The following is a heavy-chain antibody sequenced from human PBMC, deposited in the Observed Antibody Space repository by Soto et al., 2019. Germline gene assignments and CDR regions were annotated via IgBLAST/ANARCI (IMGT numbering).Heavy chain of an antibody. CDR3: GRLEGLATISYYFDY. Sequence: LETLSLTCTFSGFSVSSSSYYWGWVRQPPGKGLEWIGSVYYSGSTYYNPSLESRVTISVDKSKNQFSLKLMSLSAADTAVYYCGRLEGLATISYYFDYWGQGALVTVSS. CDR1: GFSVSSSSYY. CDR2: VYYSGST. V-gene: IGHV4-39*01. D-gene: IGHD3-9*01. J-gene: IGHJ4*02.